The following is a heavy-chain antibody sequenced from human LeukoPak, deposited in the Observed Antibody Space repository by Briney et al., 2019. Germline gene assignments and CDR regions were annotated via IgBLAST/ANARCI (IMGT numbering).Heavy chain of an antibody. CDR2: INGDGSST. J-gene: IGHJ6*03. V-gene: IGHV3-74*01. CDR3: AREGYSGYDSSRWYYYYYMDV. Sequence: GGSLGLSCAASGFTFSSYWMHWVRQAPGKGLVWVSRINGDGSSTNYADSVKGRFTISRDNAKNTLYLQMNSLRAEDTAVYYCAREGYSGYDSSRWYYYYYMDVWGKGTTVTISS. CDR1: GFTFSSYW. D-gene: IGHD5-12*01.